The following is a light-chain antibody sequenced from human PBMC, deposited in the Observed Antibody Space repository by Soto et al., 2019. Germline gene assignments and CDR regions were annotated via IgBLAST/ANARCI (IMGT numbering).Light chain of an antibody. Sequence: QSALTQPASVSGSPGQSITISCTGTSSDVGAYNYVSWYQQHPGKAPKLIIYDVSNRPSGVSYRFSGSKSGNTASLTISGLQAEDEADYYCNSYTTSSAGVFGGGTKLTVL. J-gene: IGLJ3*02. CDR1: SSDVGAYNY. CDR3: NSYTTSSAGV. V-gene: IGLV2-14*01. CDR2: DVS.